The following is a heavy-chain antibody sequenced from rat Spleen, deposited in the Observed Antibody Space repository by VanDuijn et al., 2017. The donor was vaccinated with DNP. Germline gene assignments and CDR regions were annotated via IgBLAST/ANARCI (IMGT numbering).Heavy chain of an antibody. D-gene: IGHD1-1*01. V-gene: IGHV5-22*01. CDR2: ISPSGSRT. CDR3: TTHDYSY. CDR1: GFTFSDFY. Sequence: EVQLVESGGGLVQPGRSMKLSCAASGFTFSDFYMAWVRQAPKKGLEWVAAISPSGSRTYYSDSVKGRFTLSRDGAKSSLYLQMNSLTSEDTATYYCTTHDYSYWGQGVMVTVSS. J-gene: IGHJ2*01.